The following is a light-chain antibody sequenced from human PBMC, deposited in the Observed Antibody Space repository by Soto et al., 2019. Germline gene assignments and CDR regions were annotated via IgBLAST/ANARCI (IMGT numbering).Light chain of an antibody. Sequence: EIVLTQSPGTLSLSPGERATLSCRASQSITNNYLAWYQQKPGRAHRLLIYGASSRATGIPDRFSGSGSGTDFTLTISRLEPEDFATYFCQQSYTTPVYTFGQGTKLEIK. V-gene: IGKV3-20*01. CDR3: QQSYTTPVYT. CDR2: GAS. J-gene: IGKJ2*01. CDR1: QSITNNY.